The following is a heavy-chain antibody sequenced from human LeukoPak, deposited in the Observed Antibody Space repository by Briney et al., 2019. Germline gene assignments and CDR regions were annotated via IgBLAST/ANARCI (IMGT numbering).Heavy chain of an antibody. J-gene: IGHJ4*02. CDR1: GFTFDDYA. V-gene: IGHV3-9*01. CDR2: ISWNSGSI. CDR3: AKDRSRYYYDSSGYD. Sequence: GGSLRLSCAASGFTFDDYAMHWVRQAPGKGLEWVSGISWNSGSIGYADSVKGRFTISRDNAKNSLHLQMNSLRAEDTALYYCAKDRSRYYYDSSGYDWGQGTLVTVSS. D-gene: IGHD3-22*01.